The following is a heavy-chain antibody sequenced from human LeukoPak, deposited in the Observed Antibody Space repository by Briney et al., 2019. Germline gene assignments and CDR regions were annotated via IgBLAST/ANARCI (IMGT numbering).Heavy chain of an antibody. CDR1: GGSFSGYF. V-gene: IGHV4-34*01. CDR3: ARPLRPGGRTGDAFDV. Sequence: SETLSLTCAVYGGSFSGYFWSWVRQPPGKGLEWIGEINHSGITKYHPSLKTRVTISVDTSRSQYSLSLGSVTAADTAVYYCARPLRPGGRTGDAFDVWGQGTMVTVSS. D-gene: IGHD1-26*01. CDR2: INHSGIT. J-gene: IGHJ3*01.